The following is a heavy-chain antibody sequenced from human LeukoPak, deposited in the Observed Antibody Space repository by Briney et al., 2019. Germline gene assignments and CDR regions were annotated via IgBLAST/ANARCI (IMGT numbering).Heavy chain of an antibody. CDR3: ARHTYYDFWSGYQVLYFDY. CDR1: GGSISSSSYY. Sequence: PSETLSLTCTVSGGSISSSSYYWGWIRQPPGKGLEWVGSIYYSGSTYYNPSLKSRVTISVDTSKNQFSLKLSSVTAADTAVYYCARHTYYDFWSGYQVLYFDYWGQGTLVTVSS. CDR2: IYYSGST. J-gene: IGHJ4*02. V-gene: IGHV4-39*01. D-gene: IGHD3-3*01.